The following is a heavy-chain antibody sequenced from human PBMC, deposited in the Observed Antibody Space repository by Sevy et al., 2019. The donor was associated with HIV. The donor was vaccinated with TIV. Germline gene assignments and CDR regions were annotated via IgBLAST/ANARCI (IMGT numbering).Heavy chain of an antibody. CDR3: ARDHVKDGDLGDYYYFAMDL. CDR2: ISGSDGTI. V-gene: IGHV3-11*01. Sequence: GESLKISCSASGFTFSDYYMSWLRQAPGKGLEWLSYISGSDGTIYYADSVKGRFTISRDNAKNSLYLQMNRLRAEDTAMYYCARDHVKDGDLGDYYYFAMDLWGQGTTVTVSS. D-gene: IGHD4-17*01. J-gene: IGHJ6*02. CDR1: GFTFSDYY.